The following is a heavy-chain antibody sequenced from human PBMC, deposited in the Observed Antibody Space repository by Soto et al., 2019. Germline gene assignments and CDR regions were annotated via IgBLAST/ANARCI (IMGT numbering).Heavy chain of an antibody. Sequence: QVQLQESGPGLVKPSQTLSLPCTVSGGSISSGGYYWSWIRQHPGTGLEWIGYIYYSGSTYYNPSLKSRVTISVDTSKNQFSRKLSSVTAADTAVYYCARANYDSSGYYYFDYWGQGTLVTVSS. CDR2: IYYSGST. CDR1: GGSISSGGYY. J-gene: IGHJ4*02. D-gene: IGHD3-22*01. CDR3: ARANYDSSGYYYFDY. V-gene: IGHV4-31*03.